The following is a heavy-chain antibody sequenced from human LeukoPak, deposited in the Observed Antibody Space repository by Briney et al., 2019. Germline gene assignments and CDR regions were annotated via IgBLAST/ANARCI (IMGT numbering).Heavy chain of an antibody. CDR2: IYPGDSDT. D-gene: IGHD2-8*01. V-gene: IGHV5-51*01. CDR3: ARRVDCTNGVCYRDDYFDY. J-gene: IGHJ4*02. Sequence: PGESLKISCKGSGYSFTSYWIGWVRQMPGKGLEWMGIIYPGDSDTRYSPSFQGQVTISADKSISTAYLQWSSLKASDTAMYYCARRVDCTNGVCYRDDYFDYWGRGTLVTVSS. CDR1: GYSFTSYW.